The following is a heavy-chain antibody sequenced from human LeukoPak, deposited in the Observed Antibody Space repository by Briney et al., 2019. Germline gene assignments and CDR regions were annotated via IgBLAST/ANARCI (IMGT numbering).Heavy chain of an antibody. CDR1: GFTFSSYG. D-gene: IGHD4/OR15-4a*01. J-gene: IGHJ4*02. CDR3: TRFVYGARADESGGH. CDR2: ISGSGGST. Sequence: GGSLRLSCAASGFTFSSYGMSWVRQAPGKGLEWVSVISGSGGSTYHADSVKGRFTISRDNSKNTLYLQMNSLKTEDTAMYFCTRFVYGARADESGGHWGQGTLVTVSS. V-gene: IGHV3-23*01.